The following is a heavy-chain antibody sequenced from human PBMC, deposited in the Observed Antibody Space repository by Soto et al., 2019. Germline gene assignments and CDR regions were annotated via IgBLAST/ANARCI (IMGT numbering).Heavy chain of an antibody. Sequence: SETLSLTCTVSGGSISSSSYYWGWIRQPPGKGLEWIGSIYYTGSTYYNPSLKSRVTISVDTSKNQFSLKLSSVTAEDTAVYYCARHKLCSSSLTDFDYWGQGTLVTVS. V-gene: IGHV4-39*01. CDR3: ARHKLCSSSLTDFDY. D-gene: IGHD6-6*01. CDR1: GGSISSSSYY. J-gene: IGHJ4*02. CDR2: IYYTGST.